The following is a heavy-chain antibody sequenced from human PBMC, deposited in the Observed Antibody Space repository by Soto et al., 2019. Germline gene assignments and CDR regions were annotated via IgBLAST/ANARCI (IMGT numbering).Heavy chain of an antibody. CDR1: GGSISSSNYY. D-gene: IGHD3-22*01. J-gene: IGHJ5*02. CDR2: MHYSGST. CDR3: ATQQYFYDSTVWFDP. V-gene: IGHV4-39*01. Sequence: LQLQESGPGLVKPSETLSLTCTVSGGSISSSNYYWGWIRQPPGKGLEWIGSMHYSGSTYYNPSLKSRVTISVDTSKNQFSLKLSSVTAADTAVYHCATQQYFYDSTVWFDPWGQGTLVTVSS.